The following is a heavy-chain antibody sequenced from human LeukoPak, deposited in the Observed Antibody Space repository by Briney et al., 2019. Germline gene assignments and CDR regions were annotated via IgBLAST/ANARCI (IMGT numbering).Heavy chain of an antibody. D-gene: IGHD1-26*01. CDR3: ASTPPRVEKWELPLTD. J-gene: IGHJ4*02. CDR2: LSYDGSNK. V-gene: IGHV3-30-3*01. Sequence: GGSLRLSCAASGFTFSSYAMHWVRQAPGKGLEWVAVLSYDGSNKYYEDSVKGRFTISRDNSKNTPYLQMNSLRAEDTAVYYCASTPPRVEKWELPLTDWGRGTLVTVSS. CDR1: GFTFSSYA.